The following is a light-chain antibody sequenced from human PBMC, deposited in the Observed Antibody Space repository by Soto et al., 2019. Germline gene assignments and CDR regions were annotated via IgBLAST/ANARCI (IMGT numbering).Light chain of an antibody. J-gene: IGKJ3*01. Sequence: EIVLTQSPATLSLSPGEIATLSCRASQSVLNFLACYQKKPGQAPRLLIYDASNRAPGIPARFSGSGSGTDFTLTISGLEPEDFAVYYCQKRSNWPSAFTFGPGTKVDIK. V-gene: IGKV3-11*01. CDR1: QSVLNF. CDR3: QKRSNWPSAFT. CDR2: DAS.